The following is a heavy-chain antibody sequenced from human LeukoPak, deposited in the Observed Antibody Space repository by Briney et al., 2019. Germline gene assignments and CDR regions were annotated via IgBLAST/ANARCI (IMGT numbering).Heavy chain of an antibody. Sequence: PRGSLRLSCAASGFTFSSYGIHWVRQAPGKGLEWVALISYDGRHKFYADSVNGRFSISRDNSKNMVHLQMNSLRGEDTAVYYCAKDTKVGACDYWGQGTLVTVSS. J-gene: IGHJ4*02. CDR3: AKDTKVGACDY. CDR1: GFTFSSYG. V-gene: IGHV3-30*18. CDR2: ISYDGRHK. D-gene: IGHD1-26*01.